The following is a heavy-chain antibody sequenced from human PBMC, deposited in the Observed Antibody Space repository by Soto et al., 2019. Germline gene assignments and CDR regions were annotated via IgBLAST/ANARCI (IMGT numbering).Heavy chain of an antibody. J-gene: IGHJ5*02. D-gene: IGHD3-16*02. CDR1: AYTFTSYG. CDR3: AREGPNHRLS. Sequence: GASVKVSCKDSAYTFTSYGFSWVRQAPGQGLEWMGWITAYNGNTKYAQKLQGRVTMTTDTSTSTAYMELRSLRSDDTAVYYCAREGPNHRLSWGQGTLVTVSS. CDR2: ITAYNGNT. V-gene: IGHV1-18*01.